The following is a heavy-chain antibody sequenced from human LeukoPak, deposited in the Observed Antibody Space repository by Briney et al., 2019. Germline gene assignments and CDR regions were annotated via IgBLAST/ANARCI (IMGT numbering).Heavy chain of an antibody. J-gene: IGHJ4*02. CDR3: ARGRSGEWLRFDC. CDR2: INPNSGGT. Sequence: ASVKVSCKASGYTLTDYYMYWVRQAPGQGLEWMGRINPNSGGTNYAQRFQGRVTMTRDTSISTAYMELTRLRFDDTAVYYCARGRSGEWLRFDCWGQGTLVTVSS. CDR1: GYTLTDYY. D-gene: IGHD5-12*01. V-gene: IGHV1-2*06.